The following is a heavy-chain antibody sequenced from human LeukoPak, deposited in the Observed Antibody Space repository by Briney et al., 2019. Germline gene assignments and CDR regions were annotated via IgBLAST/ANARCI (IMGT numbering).Heavy chain of an antibody. J-gene: IGHJ4*02. CDR2: ISGSGGST. V-gene: IGHV3-23*01. Sequence: GGSLRLSCAASGFTFSSYSMNWVRQAPGKGLGWVSAISGSGGSTYYADSVKGRFTISRDNSKNTLYLQMNSLRAEDTAVYYCAKDRRCSGGSCYIYDYWGQGTLVTVSS. CDR1: GFTFSSYS. D-gene: IGHD2-15*01. CDR3: AKDRRCSGGSCYIYDY.